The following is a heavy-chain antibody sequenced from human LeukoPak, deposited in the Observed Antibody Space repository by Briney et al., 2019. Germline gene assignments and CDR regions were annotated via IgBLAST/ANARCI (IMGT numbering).Heavy chain of an antibody. D-gene: IGHD6-13*01. CDR2: IYYSGSP. Sequence: SETLSLTCTVSGGSISTSNYYWGWIRQPPGKGLEWIGTIYYSGSPYYNPSLKSRVTISIDTSKNQISLKLSSVTAADTAVYYCARGPRYSSSGRPYYYYMDVWGKGTTVTVSS. V-gene: IGHV4-39*07. J-gene: IGHJ6*03. CDR3: ARGPRYSSSGRPYYYYMDV. CDR1: GGSISTSNYY.